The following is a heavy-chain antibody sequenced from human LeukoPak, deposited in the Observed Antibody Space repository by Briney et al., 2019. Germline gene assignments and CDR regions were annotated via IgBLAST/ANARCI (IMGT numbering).Heavy chain of an antibody. Sequence: PGGSLRLSCAASGFTFSSYGMHWVRQAPGKGLEWVAFIRYDGSNKYYADSVKGRFTISRDNSKNTLYLQMNSLRAEDTAVYYCAREGDYDSSGYYYVYNWFDPWGQGTLVTVSS. D-gene: IGHD3-22*01. CDR3: AREGDYDSSGYYYVYNWFDP. J-gene: IGHJ5*02. V-gene: IGHV3-30*02. CDR1: GFTFSSYG. CDR2: IRYDGSNK.